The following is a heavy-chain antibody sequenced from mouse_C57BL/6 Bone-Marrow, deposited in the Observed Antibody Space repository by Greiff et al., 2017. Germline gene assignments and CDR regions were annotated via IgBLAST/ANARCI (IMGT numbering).Heavy chain of an antibody. CDR2: IDPENGDI. V-gene: IGHV14-4*01. J-gene: IGHJ3*01. Sequence: VQLQQSGAELVRPGASVKLSCTASGFNIKDDYMHWVKQRPEQGLEWIGWIDPENGDIEYAAKFQGKATITADTSSNTAYLQLSSLTSEDTAVYYCTVFYYGSMWFAYWGQGTLVTVSA. CDR3: TVFYYGSMWFAY. D-gene: IGHD1-1*01. CDR1: GFNIKDDY.